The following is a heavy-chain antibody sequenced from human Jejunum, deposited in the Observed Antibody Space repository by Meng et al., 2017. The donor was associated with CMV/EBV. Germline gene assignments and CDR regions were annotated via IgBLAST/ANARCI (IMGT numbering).Heavy chain of an antibody. V-gene: IGHV1-18*01. CDR1: DTCSAYS. CDR2: ITTYSANAGNT. J-gene: IGHJ4*02. CDR3: ARALVKGGCGYYGF. Sequence: DTCSAYSITWVQPAPGQGREWMGWITTYSANAGNTNYAQKFQGRVTMTRDTSTGAAYMELRSLRSDDTAVYYCARALVKGGCGYYGFWGQGTLVTVSS. D-gene: IGHD3-22*01.